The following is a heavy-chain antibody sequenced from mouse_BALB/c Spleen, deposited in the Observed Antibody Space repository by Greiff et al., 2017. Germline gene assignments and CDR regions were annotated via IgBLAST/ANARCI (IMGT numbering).Heavy chain of an antibody. CDR3: NADTKYYAMDY. V-gene: IGHV14-4*02. CDR2: IDPENGDT. D-gene: IGHD5-1-1*01. Sequence: VQLKESGAELVRSGASVKLSCTASGFNIKDYYMHWVNQRPEQGLEWIGWIDPENGDTVYAPKFQGKATMTADTSSNTAYLQLSSLTSEATAVYYCNADTKYYAMDYWGQGTSVNVSS. J-gene: IGHJ4*01. CDR1: GFNIKDYY.